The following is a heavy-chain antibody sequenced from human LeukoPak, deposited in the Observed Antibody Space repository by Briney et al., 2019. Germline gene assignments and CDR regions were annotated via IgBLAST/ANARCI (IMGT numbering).Heavy chain of an antibody. CDR3: ARHKLQKLTLWNWFDP. CDR1: GGSISSYY. V-gene: IGHV4-4*07. CDR2: IYTSGST. Sequence: SETLSLTCTVSGGSISSYYWSWIRQPAGKGLEWIGRIYTSGSTNYNPSLKSRVTMSVDTSKNQFSLKLSSVTAADTAVYYCARHKLQKLTLWNWFDPWGQGTLVTVSS. D-gene: IGHD2-21*01. J-gene: IGHJ5*02.